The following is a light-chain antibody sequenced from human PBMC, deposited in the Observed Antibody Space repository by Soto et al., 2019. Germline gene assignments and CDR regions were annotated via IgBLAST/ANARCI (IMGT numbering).Light chain of an antibody. V-gene: IGKV1-39*01. CDR1: QTISTY. Sequence: DIQMTQSPSSLSASVGDRVTITCRASQTISTYLNWYQQKPGKAPRLLIYDASSLLSGVPSRFXXSGSGTDFTLTIASLQPEDFSTYYCQQSDSTPYTFGQGTKVEI. CDR3: QQSDSTPYT. J-gene: IGKJ2*01. CDR2: DAS.